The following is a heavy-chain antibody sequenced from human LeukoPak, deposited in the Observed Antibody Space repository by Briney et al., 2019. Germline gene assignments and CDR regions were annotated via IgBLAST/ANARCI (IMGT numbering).Heavy chain of an antibody. Sequence: PSETLSLTCTVSGGSISSYYWSWIRQPPGKGLEWIGYIYYSGSTNYNPSLKSRVTISVDTSKNQFSLKLSSVTAADTAVYYCARAIAVAGLAWFDPWGPGTLVTVSS. J-gene: IGHJ5*02. CDR3: ARAIAVAGLAWFDP. V-gene: IGHV4-59*01. D-gene: IGHD6-19*01. CDR1: GGSISSYY. CDR2: IYYSGST.